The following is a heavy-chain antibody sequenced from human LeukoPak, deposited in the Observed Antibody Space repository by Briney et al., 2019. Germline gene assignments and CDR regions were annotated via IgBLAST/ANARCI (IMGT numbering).Heavy chain of an antibody. D-gene: IGHD6-19*01. CDR1: GGSFSGYY. V-gene: IGHV4-34*01. J-gene: IGHJ4*02. CDR3: ARVSVAGYVDY. Sequence: SETLSLTCAVYGGSFSGYYWSWIRQPPGKGLEWIGEINHSGSTTSNPSLKSRVTISVDTSKNQFSLKLSSVTAADTAVYYCARVSVAGYVDYWGQGTLVTVSS. CDR2: INHSGST.